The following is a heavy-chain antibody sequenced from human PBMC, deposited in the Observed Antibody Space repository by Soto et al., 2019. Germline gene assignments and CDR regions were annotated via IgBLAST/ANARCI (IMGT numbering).Heavy chain of an antibody. D-gene: IGHD4-4*01. Sequence: SETLSLTCSVSAPSFTNSHNCGWIRQPPGQDLEWIGTIYYSGGTYYSQSLKSRATISIDTSRNSFSLSLLLAPAADTAVYYCARGNGDYSNYFRLGGWFDSWGQGILVTVSS. CDR2: IYYSGGT. J-gene: IGHJ5*01. V-gene: IGHV4-38-2*02. CDR1: APSFTNSHN. CDR3: ARGNGDYSNYFRLGGWFDS.